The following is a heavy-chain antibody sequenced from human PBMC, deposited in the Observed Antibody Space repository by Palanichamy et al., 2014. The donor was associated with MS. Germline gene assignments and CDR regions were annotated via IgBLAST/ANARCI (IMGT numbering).Heavy chain of an antibody. J-gene: IGHJ4*02. D-gene: IGHD1-14*01. CDR2: INAGNGNT. CDR1: GYTFTSYA. Sequence: QVQLVRSGAEVKKPGASVKVSCKASGYTFTSYAMHWVRQAPGQRLEWMGWINAGNGNTKYSQKFQGRVTITRDTSANTAYMELSSLRSEDTAVYYCARDQGITGTGDYWGQGTLVTVSS. CDR3: ARDQGITGTGDY. V-gene: IGHV1-3*01.